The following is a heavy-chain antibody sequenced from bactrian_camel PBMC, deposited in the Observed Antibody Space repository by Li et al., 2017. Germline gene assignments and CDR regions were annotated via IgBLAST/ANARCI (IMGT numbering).Heavy chain of an antibody. CDR1: GATYSAIY. J-gene: IGHJ4*01. CDR2: IGRFNSRT. V-gene: IGHV3-2*01. D-gene: IGHD4*01. Sequence: QLVESGGGSVQAGGSLTLSCAASGATYSAIYVGWFRQAPGKEREGVARIGRFNSRTLYADSVKGRFTISQDITRNTIYLQMDSLKPDDTAVYYCAASTIASNEDALSPDRYTYWGQGTQVTVS. CDR3: AASTIASNEDALSPDRYTY.